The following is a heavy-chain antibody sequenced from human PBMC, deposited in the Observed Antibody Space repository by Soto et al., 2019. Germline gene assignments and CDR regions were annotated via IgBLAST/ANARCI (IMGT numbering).Heavy chain of an antibody. CDR2: ISYDGSNK. Sequence: QVQLVESGGGVVQPGRSQRLSCAASGFTFSSYAMHWVRQAPGKGLEWVAVISYDGSNKYYADSVKGRFTISRDNSKNTLYLQMNSLRAEDTAVYYCARGVLSRPFDYWGQGTLVTVSS. D-gene: IGHD3-10*01. CDR1: GFTFSSYA. J-gene: IGHJ4*02. V-gene: IGHV3-30-3*01. CDR3: ARGVLSRPFDY.